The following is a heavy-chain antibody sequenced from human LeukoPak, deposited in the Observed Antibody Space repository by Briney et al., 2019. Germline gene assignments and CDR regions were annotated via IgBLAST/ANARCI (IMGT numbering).Heavy chain of an antibody. CDR1: GFTFSSCG. D-gene: IGHD3-16*02. CDR2: IWYDGSNK. Sequence: GGSLRLSCAASGFTFSSCGMHWVRQAPGKGLEWVAVIWYDGSNKYYADSVKGRFTISRGNSKNTLYLQMNSLRAEDTAVYYCARGLSDYFDYWGQGTLVTVSS. J-gene: IGHJ4*02. CDR3: ARGLSDYFDY. V-gene: IGHV3-33*01.